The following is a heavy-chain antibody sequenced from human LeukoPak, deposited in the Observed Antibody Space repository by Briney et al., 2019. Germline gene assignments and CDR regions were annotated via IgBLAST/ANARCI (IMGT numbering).Heavy chain of an antibody. CDR3: AKMALGELHDY. Sequence: PGGSLRLSCAASGFTFSSYAMHWVRQAPGKGLEWVAVISYDGSNKYYADSVKGRFTISRDNSKNTLYLQMNSLRAEDTAVYYCAKMALGELHDYWGQGTLVTVSS. D-gene: IGHD3-10*01. V-gene: IGHV3-30*04. CDR1: GFTFSSYA. J-gene: IGHJ4*02. CDR2: ISYDGSNK.